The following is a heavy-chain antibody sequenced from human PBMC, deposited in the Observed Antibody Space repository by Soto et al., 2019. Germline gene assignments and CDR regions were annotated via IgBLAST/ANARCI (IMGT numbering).Heavy chain of an antibody. J-gene: IGHJ3*01. V-gene: IGHV3-30*18. CDR1: GFTFSSYG. D-gene: IGHD2-15*01. CDR2: TSYDGNKK. Sequence: QVQLVESGGGVVQPGRSLRLSCAASGFTFSSYGMHWVRQAPGKGLEWVAVTSYDGNKKYYAHSVKSRFTISRDNSKNTLYFQMNNLRPQDTAKYYCANDRSCRRSLPYAFDFWGQGTLVTVSS. CDR3: ANDRSCRRSLPYAFDF.